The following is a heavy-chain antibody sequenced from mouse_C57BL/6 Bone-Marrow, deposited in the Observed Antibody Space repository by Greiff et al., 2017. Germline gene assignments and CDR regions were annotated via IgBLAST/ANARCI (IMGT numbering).Heavy chain of an antibody. D-gene: IGHD2-1*01. CDR1: GYAFTNYL. V-gene: IGHV1-54*01. Sequence: QVQLQQSGAELVRPGTSVTVSCKASGYAFTNYLIEWVKQRPGQGLEWIGVINPGSGGTNYNEKFKGKATLAADKSSSTVYMQLSCLTSEDSAVYFCARGGGNFYFDFWGQGTTLPVPS. J-gene: IGHJ2*01. CDR3: ARGGGNFYFDF. CDR2: INPGSGGT.